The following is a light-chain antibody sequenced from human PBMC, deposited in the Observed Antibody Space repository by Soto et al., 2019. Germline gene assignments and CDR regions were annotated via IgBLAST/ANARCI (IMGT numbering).Light chain of an antibody. J-gene: IGKJ3*01. CDR3: QQYNDWPPLT. CDR2: DAS. V-gene: IGKV3-15*01. CDR1: QSVASN. Sequence: EIVMTQSPATLSVSPGERATLSCRASQSVASNLAWYQQKPGQPPRLLIYDASDRATGIPARFSGTGSGTEFTLTISGLQSEDFVVYYCQQYNDWPPLTFGPGTKVDIK.